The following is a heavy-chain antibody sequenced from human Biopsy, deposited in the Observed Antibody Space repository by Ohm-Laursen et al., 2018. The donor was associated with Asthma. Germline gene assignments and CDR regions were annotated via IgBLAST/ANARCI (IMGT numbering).Heavy chain of an antibody. Sequence: SETLSLTCPVSGASIRGSGSYWAWIRQAPGKGPEWIGTTHYSGSTFYKPSLRSRVTMSLDTSPNQFSLGLRSVTATDTAVYYCASPVNRAFGGYEWAAVFDYWDQGILVTVSS. V-gene: IGHV4-39*01. J-gene: IGHJ4*02. CDR3: ASPVNRAFGGYEWAAVFDY. CDR1: GASIRGSGSY. CDR2: THYSGST. D-gene: IGHD5-12*01.